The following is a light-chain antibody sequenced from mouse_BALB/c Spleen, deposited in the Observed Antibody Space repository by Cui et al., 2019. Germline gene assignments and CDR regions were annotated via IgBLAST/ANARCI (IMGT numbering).Light chain of an antibody. CDR1: SSVSSSY. CDR2: RTS. Sequence: ENVLTKSPAIMAASLGQTVTITCSASSSVSSSYLHWYQQKSGASPKPLIHRTSNLASGVPARFSGSGSGTSYSLTISSVEAEDDATYYCQQWSGYPFTFGAGTKLELK. V-gene: IGKV4-58*01. CDR3: QQWSGYPFT. J-gene: IGKJ5*01.